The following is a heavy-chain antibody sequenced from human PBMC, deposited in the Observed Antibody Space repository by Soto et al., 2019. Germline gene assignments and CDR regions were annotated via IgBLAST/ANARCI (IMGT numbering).Heavy chain of an antibody. D-gene: IGHD2-15*01. Sequence: QLTLKESGPTLVKPTQTLTLTCTFSGFSLSTSGVGVAWIRQPPGKVREWLGLIYWDDDKRYRPSLERRLTSTKDTSKNQVVLTMTNRDSVHTATHYFAYMPCSGGSCYSFPFSGMDVWGQGTTVTVSS. CDR1: GFSLSTSGVG. CDR3: AYMPCSGGSCYSFPFSGMDV. CDR2: IYWDDDK. J-gene: IGHJ6*02. V-gene: IGHV2-5*02.